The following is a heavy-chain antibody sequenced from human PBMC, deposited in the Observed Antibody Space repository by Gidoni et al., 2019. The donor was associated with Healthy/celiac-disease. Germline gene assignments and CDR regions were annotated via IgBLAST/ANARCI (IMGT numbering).Heavy chain of an antibody. D-gene: IGHD4-4*01. Sequence: QVKLVQSGAEVKKPGASVKVSCTASGYTFTSYDINWVRQATGQGLEWMGWMNTNSGNTGYAHKFQGRVTMTRNTSISTAYMELISLGSEDTAVYYCARSELRRLQSRWFDPWGQATLVTVSS. CDR1: GYTFTSYD. J-gene: IGHJ5*02. CDR2: MNTNSGNT. CDR3: ARSELRRLQSRWFDP. V-gene: IGHV1-8*01.